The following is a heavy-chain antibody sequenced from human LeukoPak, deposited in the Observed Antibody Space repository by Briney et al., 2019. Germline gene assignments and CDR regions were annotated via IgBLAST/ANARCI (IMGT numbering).Heavy chain of an antibody. CDR1: GFTFSSYS. CDR2: ISSSSSYI. J-gene: IGHJ4*02. Sequence: PGGSLRLSCAASGFTFSSYSMNWVRQAPGKGLEWVSSISSSSSYIYYADSVKGRSTISRDNAKNSLYLQMNSLRAEDTAVYYCARGNWGRDCDYWGQGTLVTVSS. CDR3: ARGNWGRDCDY. D-gene: IGHD7-27*01. V-gene: IGHV3-21*01.